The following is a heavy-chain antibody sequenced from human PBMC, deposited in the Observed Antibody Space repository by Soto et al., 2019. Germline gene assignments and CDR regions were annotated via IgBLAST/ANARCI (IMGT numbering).Heavy chain of an antibody. CDR1: GFTFSSYA. CDR3: AREYCSGGSCYGY. CDR2: ISGSGGST. D-gene: IGHD2-15*01. V-gene: IGHV3-23*01. Sequence: GESLKISCAASGFTFSSYAMSWVRQAPGKGLEWVSAISGSGGSTYYADSVKGRFTISRDNSKNTLYLQMNSLRAEDTAVYYCAREYCSGGSCYGYWGQGTLVTVSS. J-gene: IGHJ4*02.